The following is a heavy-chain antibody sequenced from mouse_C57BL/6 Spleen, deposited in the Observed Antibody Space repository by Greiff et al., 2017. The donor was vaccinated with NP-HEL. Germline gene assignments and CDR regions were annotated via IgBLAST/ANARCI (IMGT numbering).Heavy chain of an antibody. CDR3: ARGLGRTWFAY. J-gene: IGHJ3*01. D-gene: IGHD4-1*01. CDR1: GYTFTSYW. V-gene: IGHV1-69*01. CDR2: IDPSDSYT. Sequence: QVQLQQPGAELVMPGASVKLSCKASGYTFTSYWMHWVTQRPGQGLEWIGEIDPSDSYTNYNQKFKGKSTLTVDKSSSTAYMQLSSLTSEDSAVYYCARGLGRTWFAYWGQGTLVTVSA.